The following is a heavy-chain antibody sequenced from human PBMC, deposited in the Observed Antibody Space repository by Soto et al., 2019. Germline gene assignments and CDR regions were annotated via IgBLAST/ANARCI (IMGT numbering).Heavy chain of an antibody. J-gene: IGHJ3*01. D-gene: IGHD2-2*01. CDR1: GFTFDDYA. CDR3: TKGASTSCFSAFDL. CDR2: ISWNSGNI. Sequence: EVQLVESGGGVVQPGRSLRLSCIASGFTFDDYAMNWVRQAPGKGLEWVSSISWNSGNIVYADSVRGRFTISRDNAKTSLHLQMNSLRAEDTALYYCTKGASTSCFSAFDLWGQGTMVTVSS. V-gene: IGHV3-9*01.